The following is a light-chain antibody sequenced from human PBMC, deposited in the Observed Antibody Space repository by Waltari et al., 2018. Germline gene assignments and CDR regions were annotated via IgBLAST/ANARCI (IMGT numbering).Light chain of an antibody. CDR3: MQALQSPPT. Sequence: IVMTQSPLSLPVTPGEAASISCRSSQSLLFSNGYNSLDRYLQKPGQSQQLLIYLGSNRASGVPDRCSGSGSGTDFTLKITRVEAEDVGVYYCMQALQSPPTFGGGTKVDIK. J-gene: IGKJ4*01. CDR2: LGS. V-gene: IGKV2-28*01. CDR1: QSLLFSNGYNS.